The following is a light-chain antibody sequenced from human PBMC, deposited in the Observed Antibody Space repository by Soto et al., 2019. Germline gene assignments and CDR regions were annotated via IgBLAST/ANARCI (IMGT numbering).Light chain of an antibody. V-gene: IGKV4-1*01. CDR3: QQYYTTPRT. J-gene: IGKJ1*01. CDR1: QRVLYSSSNKNY. CDR2: WAS. Sequence: DIVMTQSPDSLAVSLGERATINCKSSQRVLYSSSNKNYLAWYQQKPGQPPKLLIYWASTRESGVPDRFSGSGSGTDFTLTISSLQAEDVAVYYCQQYYTTPRTFGQGTKVDIK.